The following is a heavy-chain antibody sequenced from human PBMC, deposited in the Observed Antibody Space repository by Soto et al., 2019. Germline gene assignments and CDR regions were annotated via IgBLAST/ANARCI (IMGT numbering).Heavy chain of an antibody. D-gene: IGHD1-26*01. CDR1: GGSISSYY. Sequence: QVQLQESGPGLVKPSETLTLTCTVSGGSISSYYWSWIRQAPGKGLEWIGYIHFSGSTKYNPSLNSRVPTPIAPPNNQFPRKVPSVPASDTAGYYCARQYSNAFAYWGQGTLVTVSS. V-gene: IGHV4-59*08. J-gene: IGHJ4*02. CDR2: IHFSGST. CDR3: ARQYSNAFAY.